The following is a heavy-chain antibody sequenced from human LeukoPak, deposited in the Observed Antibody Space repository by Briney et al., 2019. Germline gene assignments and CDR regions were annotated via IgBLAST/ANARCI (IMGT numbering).Heavy chain of an antibody. D-gene: IGHD5-18*01. CDR1: GGSFSGYY. J-gene: IGHJ4*02. V-gene: IGHV4-34*01. CDR3: ARGPIQRPEIDY. Sequence: PSETLSLTCAVYGGSFSGYYWSWIRQPPGKGLEWIGEINHSGSTNYNPSLKSRVTISVDTSKNQFSLKLSSETAADTAVYYCARGPIQRPEIDYWGQGTLVTVSS. CDR2: INHSGST.